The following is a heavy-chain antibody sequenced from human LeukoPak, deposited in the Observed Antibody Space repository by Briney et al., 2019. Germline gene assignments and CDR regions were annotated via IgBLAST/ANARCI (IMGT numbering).Heavy chain of an antibody. J-gene: IGHJ6*03. D-gene: IGHD6-6*01. CDR1: GYTFTSYG. CDR3: ARSSSYQFYYYYYMDV. V-gene: IGHV1-18*01. CDR2: ISAYNGNT. Sequence: ASVKVSCKASGYTFTSYGISWVRQAPGQGLEWMGWISAYNGNTNYAQKLQGRVTMTTDTSTSTAYMELRSLRSDDTAVYYCARSSSYQFYYYYYMDVWGKGTTVTVSS.